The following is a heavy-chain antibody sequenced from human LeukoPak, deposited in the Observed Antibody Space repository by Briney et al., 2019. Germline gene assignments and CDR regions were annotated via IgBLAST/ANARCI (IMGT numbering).Heavy chain of an antibody. J-gene: IGHJ6*03. CDR2: IYYSGST. D-gene: IGHD5-18*01. V-gene: IGHV4-59*01. CDR1: GASISSYY. Sequence: PSETLSLTCTVSGASISSYYWSWIRQPPGKGLEWIGYIYYSGSTNYNPSLKSRVTISVDTSKNQFSLKLTSVTAADTAVYYCARTTEGGYTYGYFYYYYMDVGSKGTTVTISS. CDR3: ARTTEGGYTYGYFYYYYMDV.